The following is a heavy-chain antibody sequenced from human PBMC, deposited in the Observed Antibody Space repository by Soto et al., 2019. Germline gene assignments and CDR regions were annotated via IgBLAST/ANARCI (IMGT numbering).Heavy chain of an antibody. D-gene: IGHD3-22*01. CDR1: GYTFTGYS. Sequence: QVQLVQSGAEVKLPGASVKVSCAASGYTFTGYSIHWVRQAPGQGLEWMGWINPNTGGTNYAPRFQGRVTMTTDTSISTAYIDLTSLRSDDTALYYCARGHYYDNSGFYPIRDHWGQGTLVTVSS. J-gene: IGHJ4*02. CDR2: INPNTGGT. CDR3: ARGHYYDNSGFYPIRDH. V-gene: IGHV1-2*02.